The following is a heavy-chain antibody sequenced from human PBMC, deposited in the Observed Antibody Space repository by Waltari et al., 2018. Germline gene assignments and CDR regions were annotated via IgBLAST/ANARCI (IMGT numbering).Heavy chain of an antibody. V-gene: IGHV3-53*01. D-gene: IGHD6-19*01. Sequence: EVQLVESGGGLIQPGGSLRLSCAASGFTVSGQSLIWARQAPGKGLEWVSVIYSGGSTYYADSVKGRVAISRDTSTNTLYLQMNSLRAEDTAVYYCGSGSAWYGYFDLWGRGTLVTDSS. CDR2: IYSGGST. CDR3: GSGSAWYGYFDL. CDR1: GFTVSGQS. J-gene: IGHJ2*01.